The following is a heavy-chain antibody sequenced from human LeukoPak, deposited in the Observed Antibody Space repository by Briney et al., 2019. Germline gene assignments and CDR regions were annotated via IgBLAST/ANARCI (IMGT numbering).Heavy chain of an antibody. CDR1: GGSISSYY. CDR2: IYYSGSTYYSGST. CDR3: ARDVGATPGYFDY. V-gene: IGHV4-59*01. Sequence: SETLSLTCTVSGGSISSYYWTWIRQPPGKGLEWIGYIYYSGSTYYSGSTNYNPSLKSRVTISIDTSKNQFSLKLSSVTAADTAVYYCARDVGATPGYFDYWGQGTLVTVSS. D-gene: IGHD1-26*01. J-gene: IGHJ4*02.